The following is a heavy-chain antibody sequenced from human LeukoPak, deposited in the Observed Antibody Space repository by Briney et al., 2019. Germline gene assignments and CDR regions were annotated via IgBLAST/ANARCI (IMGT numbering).Heavy chain of an antibody. CDR3: AKGEDRYASDY. CDR1: GFTFSSYG. CDR2: LTYDGSNK. V-gene: IGHV3-30*18. J-gene: IGHJ4*02. D-gene: IGHD2-2*01. Sequence: GGSLRLSCAASGFTFSSYGMQWVRQDPGKGLEWVAVLTYDGSNKYYADSVKGRFTISRDNSNNSVFLQMNSLRGEDPAMYYCAKGEDRYASDYWGQGTLVTVSS.